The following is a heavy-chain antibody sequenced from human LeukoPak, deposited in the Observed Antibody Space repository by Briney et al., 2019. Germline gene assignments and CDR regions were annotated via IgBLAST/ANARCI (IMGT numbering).Heavy chain of an antibody. CDR3: AKGGRDGAVAGTAFFDY. Sequence: GGSLRLSCAASGFTFSSYAMSWVRQAPGKGLEWVSAISGSGGSTYYADSVKGRFTISRDNSKNTLYLQMNSLRAEDTAVYYCAKGGRDGAVAGTAFFDYWGQGTLVTVSS. J-gene: IGHJ4*02. CDR1: GFTFSSYA. V-gene: IGHV3-23*01. D-gene: IGHD6-19*01. CDR2: ISGSGGST.